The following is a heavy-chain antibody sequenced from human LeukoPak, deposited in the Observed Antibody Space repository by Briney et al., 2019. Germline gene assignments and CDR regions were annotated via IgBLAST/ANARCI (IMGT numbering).Heavy chain of an antibody. CDR1: GFTFSASD. CDR2: ISSSSSYI. D-gene: IGHD3-22*01. V-gene: IGHV3-21*01. J-gene: IGHJ4*02. CDR3: ARGGGYYYDSSGYYYFDY. Sequence: GGSLRLSCAASGFTFSASDMNWVRQTPGKGLEWVSSISSSSSYIYYADSVKGRFTISRDNSKNTLYLQMNSLRAEDTAVYYCARGGGYYYDSSGYYYFDYWGQGTLVTVSS.